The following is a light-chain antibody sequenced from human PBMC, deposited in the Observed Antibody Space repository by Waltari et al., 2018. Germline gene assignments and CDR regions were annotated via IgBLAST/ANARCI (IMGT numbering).Light chain of an antibody. V-gene: IGLV1-44*01. Sequence: QSVVTQPPAASGTPGQRVTISCSGSTSNIGSNIVTWYQQVPGTGPKLLIHSKNQRPSGVPDRFAASKSGTSASLAITGLQSEDEADYYCATWDDSLNGVVFGGGTKLTVL. CDR2: SKN. CDR1: TSNIGSNI. J-gene: IGLJ2*01. CDR3: ATWDDSLNGVV.